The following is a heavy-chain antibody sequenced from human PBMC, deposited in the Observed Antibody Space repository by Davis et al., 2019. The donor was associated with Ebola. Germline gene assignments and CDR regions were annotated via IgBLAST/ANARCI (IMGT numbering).Heavy chain of an antibody. D-gene: IGHD4-17*01. Sequence: GGSLRLSCAASGFTFSNYAMSWIRQAPGKGLEWVSSIRSSDTTIYYSDPVKGRFTVSRDNAKNSLYLQMSSLRAEDTAVYYCARAEDDYGEYPDALDIWGQGTVVTVSS. J-gene: IGHJ3*02. CDR1: GFTFSNYA. V-gene: IGHV3-11*01. CDR2: IRSSDTTI. CDR3: ARAEDDYGEYPDALDI.